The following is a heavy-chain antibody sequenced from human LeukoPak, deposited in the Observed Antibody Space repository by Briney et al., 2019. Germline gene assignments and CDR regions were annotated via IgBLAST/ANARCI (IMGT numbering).Heavy chain of an antibody. CDR2: ISCYNGDT. CDR1: GYTFTHHG. CDR3: ARDPSNSSGYHAHFDS. D-gene: IGHD3-22*01. Sequence: ASVKVSCKASGYTFTHHGVSWVRQAPGQGLEWMGWISCYNGDTMYAQNVQGRVTMTTETSTRTAYIELRSLRSDDTAMYYCARDPSNSSGYHAHFDSWGQGTLVTVSS. J-gene: IGHJ4*02. V-gene: IGHV1-18*01.